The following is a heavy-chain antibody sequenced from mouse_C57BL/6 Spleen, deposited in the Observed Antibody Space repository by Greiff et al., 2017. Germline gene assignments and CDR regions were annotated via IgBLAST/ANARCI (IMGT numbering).Heavy chain of an antibody. CDR3: ARSYYGSSQFDD. CDR1: GYAFSSYW. J-gene: IGHJ2*01. V-gene: IGHV1-80*01. D-gene: IGHD1-1*01. CDR2: IYPGDGDT. Sequence: VQVVESGAELVKPGASVKISCKASGYAFSSYWMNWVKQRPGKGLEWIGQIYPGDGDTNYNGKFKGKATLTADKSSSTAYMQLSSLTSEDSAVYFCARSYYGSSQFDDWGQGTTLTVSS.